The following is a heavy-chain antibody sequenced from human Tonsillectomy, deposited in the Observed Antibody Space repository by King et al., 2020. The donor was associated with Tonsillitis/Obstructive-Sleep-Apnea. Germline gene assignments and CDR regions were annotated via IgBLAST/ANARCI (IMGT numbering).Heavy chain of an antibody. CDR2: IIPILGIA. CDR1: GGTFSSYA. CDR3: ASPEYYYDSSGSSHFDY. Sequence: VQLVESGAEVKKPGSSVKVSCKASGGTFSSYAISWVRQAPGQGLEWMGRIIPILGIANYARKFQGRVTITADKSTSTAYMELSSLRSEDTAVYYCASPEYYYDSSGSSHFDYWGQGTLATVSS. D-gene: IGHD3-22*01. J-gene: IGHJ4*02. V-gene: IGHV1-69*09.